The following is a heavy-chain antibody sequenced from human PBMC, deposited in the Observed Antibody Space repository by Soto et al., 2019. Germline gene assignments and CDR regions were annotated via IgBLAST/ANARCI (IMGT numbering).Heavy chain of an antibody. V-gene: IGHV4-34*01. Sequence: NPSETLSLTCAVYGGSFSGYYWSWIRQPPGKGLEWIGEINHSGSTNYNPSLKSRVTISVDTSKNQFSLNLSSVTAADTAVYYCERHGSYSNRLYAFDIWGQGTMVNVS. D-gene: IGHD4-4*01. CDR1: GGSFSGYY. CDR3: ERHGSYSNRLYAFDI. CDR2: INHSGST. J-gene: IGHJ3*02.